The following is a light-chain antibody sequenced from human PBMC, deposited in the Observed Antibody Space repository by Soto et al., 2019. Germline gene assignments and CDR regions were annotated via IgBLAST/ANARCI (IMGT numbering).Light chain of an antibody. CDR3: QQANSFPRT. CDR2: AAS. J-gene: IGKJ5*01. Sequence: DIQMTQSPSSVSASVGDRVTITCRASQGISRWLAWYQQKQGKAPKLLIYAASSLQSGVPSRFSGSGYGTDFTLTISSLQHEDFATYYCQQANSFPRTFGQGTRLEIK. V-gene: IGKV1D-12*01. CDR1: QGISRW.